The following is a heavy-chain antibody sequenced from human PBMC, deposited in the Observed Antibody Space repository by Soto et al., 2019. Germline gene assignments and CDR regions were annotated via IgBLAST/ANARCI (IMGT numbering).Heavy chain of an antibody. V-gene: IGHV3-66*01. CDR3: ARVFVVGGPTINYYYGMDV. CDR1: GFTFDDYT. Sequence: GGSLRLSCAASGFTFDDYTMHWVRQAPGKGLEWISIIYSAGNTYYADSVKGRFTISRDNSKNTLYLQMNSLGAEDTAVYYCARVFVVGGPTINYYYGMDVWGQGTTVTVSS. J-gene: IGHJ6*02. CDR2: IYSAGNT. D-gene: IGHD1-26*01.